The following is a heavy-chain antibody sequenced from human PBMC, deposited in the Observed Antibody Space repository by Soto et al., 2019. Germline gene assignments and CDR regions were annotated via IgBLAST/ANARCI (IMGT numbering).Heavy chain of an antibody. V-gene: IGHV3-66*04. J-gene: IGHJ4*02. CDR3: ARHGYSYGGGYFDY. D-gene: IGHD5-18*01. Sequence: LRLSCAASGFTVSSNYMSWVRQAPGKGLEWVSVIYSGGSAYYADSVKGRFTISRDNSKNTLYLQMNSLRAEDTAVYYCARHGYSYGGGYFDYRAQRTLVTVSS. CDR1: GFTVSSNY. CDR2: IYSGGSA.